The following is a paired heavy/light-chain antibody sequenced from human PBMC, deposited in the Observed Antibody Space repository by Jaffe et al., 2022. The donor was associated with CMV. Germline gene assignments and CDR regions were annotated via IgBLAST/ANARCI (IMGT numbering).Light chain of an antibody. CDR2: WAS. J-gene: IGKJ4*01. CDR1: QSVLYSSDNKNY. Sequence: DIVMTQSPDSLAVSLGERATINCKSSQSVLYSSDNKNYLAWYQQKPGQPPKLLIHWASTRESGVPDRFSGSGSGTDFTLTISSLQAEDVAVYYCQQYYSSPALTFGGGTKVEI. CDR3: QQYYSSPALT. V-gene: IGKV4-1*01.
Heavy chain of an antibody. Sequence: EVHLVESGGGLVKPGGSLRLSCAASGFAFSSYSMNWVRQAPGKGLEWVSSISSTGTTYIYYADSVKGRFTISRDNAQSSLFLQMNSLTAEDTAVYYCARDLGTKWMEAFDIWGQGTMVTVS. CDR3: ARDLGTKWMEAFDI. J-gene: IGHJ3*02. V-gene: IGHV3-21*01. CDR1: GFAFSSYS. CDR2: ISSTGTTYI. D-gene: IGHD6-19*01.